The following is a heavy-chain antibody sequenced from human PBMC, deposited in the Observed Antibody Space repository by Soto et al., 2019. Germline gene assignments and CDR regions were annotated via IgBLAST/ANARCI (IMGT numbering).Heavy chain of an antibody. CDR2: ISGSGGST. J-gene: IGHJ6*02. D-gene: IGHD6-13*01. CDR1: GFTFSSYA. V-gene: IGHV3-23*01. Sequence: PGGSLRLSCAASGFTFSSYAMSWVRQAPGKGLEWVSAISGSGGSTYYADSVKGRFTISRDNSKNTLYLQMNSLRAEDTAVYYCAKAQQIAAADYYYGMDVWGQGTTVTVSS. CDR3: AKAQQIAAADYYYGMDV.